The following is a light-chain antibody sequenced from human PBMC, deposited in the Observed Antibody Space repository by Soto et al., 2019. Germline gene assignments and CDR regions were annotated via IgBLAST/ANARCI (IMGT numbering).Light chain of an antibody. CDR2: GAS. CDR3: QQFCPWPYT. Sequence: EIVMTQSPATLSVSPGERATLSCRASQSVSSNLAWYQQKPGQAPRLLIYGASTRATGFPARFSGSGSGTAFTLTIRSLQSEDFAVYYCQQFCPWPYTFGQGTKLEIK. V-gene: IGKV3-15*01. CDR1: QSVSSN. J-gene: IGKJ2*01.